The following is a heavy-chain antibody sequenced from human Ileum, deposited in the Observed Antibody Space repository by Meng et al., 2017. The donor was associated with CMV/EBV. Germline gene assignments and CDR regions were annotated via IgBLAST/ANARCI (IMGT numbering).Heavy chain of an antibody. CDR3: ARHVQQDRYYFYYGIDV. V-gene: IGHV5-51*01. D-gene: IGHD5-18*01. CDR1: GYSFTNNW. CDR2: IYPGDSDT. J-gene: IGHJ6*02. Sequence: GGSLRLSCKGSGYSFTNNWIGWVRQMPGKGLEWMGIIYPGDSDTRYSPSFQGQVTISVDKSISTAYLQWSRLEASDTAMYYCARHVQQDRYYFYYGIDVWGQGTPVTVSS.